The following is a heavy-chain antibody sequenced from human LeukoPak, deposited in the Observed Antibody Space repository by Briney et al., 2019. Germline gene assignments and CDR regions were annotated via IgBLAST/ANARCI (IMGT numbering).Heavy chain of an antibody. J-gene: IGHJ4*02. Sequence: SETLSLTCTVSGGSISSYYWSWTRQPAGKGLEWVGRIYTSGSTNYNPSLKSRVTMSVDTSKNQFSLKLSSVIAADTAVYYCARDWHSSGWYDYWGQGTLVTVSS. CDR2: IYTSGST. V-gene: IGHV4-4*07. CDR1: GGSISSYY. D-gene: IGHD6-19*01. CDR3: ARDWHSSGWYDY.